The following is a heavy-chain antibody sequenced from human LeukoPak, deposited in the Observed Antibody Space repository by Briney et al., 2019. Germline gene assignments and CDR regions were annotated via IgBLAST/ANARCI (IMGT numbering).Heavy chain of an antibody. Sequence: GASVKVSCKVSRYTLTELSMHWVRQAPGKGLECRGGFDPEDGETIYGQKFQGRVTINEHTSTDTAYMELSSLRSEDTAVYYCATFTPTHTPPHDYWGQGTLVTVSS. D-gene: IGHD2-15*01. CDR1: RYTLTELS. J-gene: IGHJ4*02. CDR3: ATFTPTHTPPHDY. CDR2: FDPEDGET. V-gene: IGHV1-24*01.